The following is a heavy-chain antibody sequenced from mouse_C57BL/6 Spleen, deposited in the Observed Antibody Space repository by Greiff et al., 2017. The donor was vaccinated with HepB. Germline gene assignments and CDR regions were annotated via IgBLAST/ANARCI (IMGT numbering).Heavy chain of an antibody. J-gene: IGHJ1*03. V-gene: IGHV1-18*01. CDR3: ARGATVVAHWYFDV. CDR2: INPNNGGT. CDR1: GYTFTDYN. D-gene: IGHD1-1*01. Sequence: VQLQQSGPELVKPGASVKIPCKASGYTFTDYNMDWVKQSHGKSLEWIGDINPNNGGTIYNQKFKGKATLTVDKSSSTAYMELRILTSEDTAVYYCARGATVVAHWYFDVWGTGTTVTVSS.